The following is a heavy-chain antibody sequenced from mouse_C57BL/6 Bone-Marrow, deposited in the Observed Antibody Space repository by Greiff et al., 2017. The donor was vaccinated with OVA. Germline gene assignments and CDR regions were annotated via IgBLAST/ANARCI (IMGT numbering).Heavy chain of an antibody. J-gene: IGHJ3*01. CDR1: GYTFTNYW. V-gene: IGHV1-63*01. CDR2: IYPGGGYT. D-gene: IGHD1-1*01. CDR3: ARGPYYGSRWFAY. Sequence: QVQLQQSGAELVRPGTSVKMSCKASGYTFTNYWIGWAKQRPGHGLEWIGDIYPGGGYTNYNEKFKGKATLTADKSSSTAYMQFSSLTSEDSAIYYCARGPYYGSRWFAYWGQGTLVTVSA.